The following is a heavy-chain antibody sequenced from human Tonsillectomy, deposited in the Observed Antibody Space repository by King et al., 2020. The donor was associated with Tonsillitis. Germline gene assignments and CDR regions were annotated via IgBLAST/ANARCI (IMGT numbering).Heavy chain of an antibody. V-gene: IGHV4-61*01. Sequence: VHLQESGPGLVKPSETLSLTCTVSGGPVSSGSYYWSWIRQPPGKGLEWIGDIYYSGSTNYNPSLKSRVTISVDTSKNQFSLKLSSVTAADTAVYFCARALGSGWPDYWGQGTLVTVSS. J-gene: IGHJ4*02. CDR1: GGPVSSGSYY. CDR3: ARALGSGWPDY. D-gene: IGHD6-19*01. CDR2: IYYSGST.